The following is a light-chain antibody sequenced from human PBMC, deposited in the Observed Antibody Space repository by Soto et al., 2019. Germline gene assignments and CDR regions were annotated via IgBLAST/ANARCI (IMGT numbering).Light chain of an antibody. CDR3: QQSDRTPIT. CDR1: QSISTY. V-gene: IGKV1-39*01. J-gene: IGKJ5*01. Sequence: DIQLTQSPSPLSASVGDRVAITCLASQSISTYLNWYQQKPGKAPKVLIYAASNLQSGVPPRFSGSGSGTEFTLTISSLQPEDVATYFCQQSDRTPITFGQGTRLEIK. CDR2: AAS.